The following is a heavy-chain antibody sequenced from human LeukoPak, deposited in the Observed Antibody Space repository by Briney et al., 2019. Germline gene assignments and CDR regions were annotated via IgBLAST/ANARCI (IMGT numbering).Heavy chain of an antibody. CDR2: MNPNSDNT. CDR1: GYTFTGYY. CDR3: AREYYEYYDY. V-gene: IGHV1-8*03. D-gene: IGHD2/OR15-2a*01. J-gene: IGHJ4*02. Sequence: GASVKVSCRASGYTFTGYYMHWVRQAPGQGLEWMGWMNPNSDNTGYAQKFQGRVTITRNTSISTAYMELSSLRSEDTAVYYCAREYYEYYDYWGQGTLVTVSS.